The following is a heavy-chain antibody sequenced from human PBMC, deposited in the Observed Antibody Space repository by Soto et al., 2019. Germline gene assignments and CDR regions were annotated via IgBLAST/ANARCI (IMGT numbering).Heavy chain of an antibody. Sequence: SVKVSCKASGGTFSSYAISWVRQAPGQGLEWMGGIIPIFGTANYAQKFQGRVTITADESTSTAYMELSSLRSEDTAVYYCARSHEAYSYASRAGQGYFDYWGQGTLVTVSS. V-gene: IGHV1-69*13. CDR2: IIPIFGTA. D-gene: IGHD5-18*01. CDR1: GGTFSSYA. CDR3: ARSHEAYSYASRAGQGYFDY. J-gene: IGHJ4*02.